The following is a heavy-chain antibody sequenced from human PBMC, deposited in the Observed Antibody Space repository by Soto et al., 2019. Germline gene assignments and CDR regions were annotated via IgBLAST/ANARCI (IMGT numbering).Heavy chain of an antibody. D-gene: IGHD6-13*01. CDR2: ISYDGSNK. V-gene: IGHV3-30*18. Sequence: PGGSLRLSCAASGFTFSSYGMHWVRQAPGKGLEWVAVISYDGSNKYYADSVKGRFTISRDNSKSTLYLQMNSLRAEDTAVYYCAKLAAAGTNIAFDIWGQGTMVTVSS. J-gene: IGHJ3*02. CDR1: GFTFSSYG. CDR3: AKLAAAGTNIAFDI.